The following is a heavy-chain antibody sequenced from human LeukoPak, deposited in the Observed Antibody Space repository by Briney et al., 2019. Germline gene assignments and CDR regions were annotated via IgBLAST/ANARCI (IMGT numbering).Heavy chain of an antibody. CDR3: ATDRGWRTSGYYLYYFEY. CDR1: GFGFSNYA. Sequence: GGSLRLSCAASGFGFSNYAMSWVRQAPGKGLEWVSGISGSGGSTYYADSVKGRFTISRDNSKKMMYLQMNSLRAEDTAVYYCATDRGWRTSGYYLYYFEYWGQGTLVTYSS. CDR2: ISGSGGST. D-gene: IGHD3-3*01. J-gene: IGHJ4*02. V-gene: IGHV3-23*01.